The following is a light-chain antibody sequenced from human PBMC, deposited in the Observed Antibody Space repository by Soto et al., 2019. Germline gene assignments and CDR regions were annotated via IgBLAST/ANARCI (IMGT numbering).Light chain of an antibody. J-gene: IGKJ3*01. CDR1: QGINTF. CDR3: QQLNSYPPFA. Sequence: DIQMTQSPSTLPASVGDRVTITCRASQGINTFLAWYQQKAGKAPKLLIYAASTLQSGVPSRFSGSGSGTDFTLTISSLQPEDFATYYCQQLNSYPPFAFGPGTKVDI. CDR2: AAS. V-gene: IGKV1-9*01.